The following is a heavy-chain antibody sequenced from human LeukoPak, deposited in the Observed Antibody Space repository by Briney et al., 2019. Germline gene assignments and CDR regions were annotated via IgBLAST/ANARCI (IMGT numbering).Heavy chain of an antibody. J-gene: IGHJ5*02. Sequence: GGSLRLSCAASGFTFSSYAMSWVRLARREGLEWVSAIRGSGGSTYYADSVKGRFTISRDNSKNTLYLQMNSLRAEDTAVYCCAKDGRSVFIVNWFDPWGQGTLVTVSS. CDR1: GFTFSSYA. V-gene: IGHV3-23*01. CDR2: IRGSGGST. D-gene: IGHD3-16*02. CDR3: AKDGRSVFIVNWFDP.